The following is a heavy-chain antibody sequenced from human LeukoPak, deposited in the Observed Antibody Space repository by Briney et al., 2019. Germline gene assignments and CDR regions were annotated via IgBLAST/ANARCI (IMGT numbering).Heavy chain of an antibody. V-gene: IGHV1-2*02. CDR1: GYTFTGYY. Sequence: GASVKVSCKASGYTFTGYYMHWVRQAPGQGLEWMGWINPNSGGTNYAQKFQGRVTMTRDTSISTAYMELSRLRSDDTAVYYCARSRPERPKYYYYYMDVWGKGTTVTISS. D-gene: IGHD1-1*01. J-gene: IGHJ6*03. CDR2: INPNSGGT. CDR3: ARSRPERPKYYYYYMDV.